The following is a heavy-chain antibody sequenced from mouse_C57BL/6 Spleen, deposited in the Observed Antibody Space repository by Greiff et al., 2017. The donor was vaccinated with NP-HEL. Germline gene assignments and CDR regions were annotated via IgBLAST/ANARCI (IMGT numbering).Heavy chain of an antibody. CDR2: IYPGDGDT. J-gene: IGHJ4*01. Sequence: VKLQQSGAELVKPGASVKISCKASGYAFSSYWMNWVKQRPGKGLEWIGQIYPGDGDTNYNGKFKGKATLTADKSSSTAYMQLSSLTSEDSAVYVCARWDDGYPYYYAMDYWGQGTSVTVSS. V-gene: IGHV1-80*01. D-gene: IGHD2-3*01. CDR3: ARWDDGYPYYYAMDY. CDR1: GYAFSSYW.